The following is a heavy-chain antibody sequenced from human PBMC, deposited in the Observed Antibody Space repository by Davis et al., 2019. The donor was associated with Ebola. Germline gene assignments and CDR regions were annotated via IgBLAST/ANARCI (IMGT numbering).Heavy chain of an antibody. D-gene: IGHD3-10*01. CDR1: GFTFSSYA. V-gene: IGHV3-23*01. Sequence: GGSLRLSCAASGFTFSSYAMHWVRQAPGKGLEWVSGITGGDGSTYYTDSVRGRFTISRDDSKNTLYLQMNSLRAEDTAVYYCARDFTMVRGVPDYWGQGTLVTVSS. CDR3: ARDFTMVRGVPDY. J-gene: IGHJ4*02. CDR2: ITGGDGST.